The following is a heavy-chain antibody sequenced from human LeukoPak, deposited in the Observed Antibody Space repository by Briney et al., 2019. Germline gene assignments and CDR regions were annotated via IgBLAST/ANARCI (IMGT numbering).Heavy chain of an antibody. V-gene: IGHV3-43*02. J-gene: IGHJ4*02. CDR2: ISGDGTST. Sequence: PGGSLRLSCAASGFTFHDYAMHWVRQAPGKGLEWVSLISGDGTSTHYADSVKGRFTISRDISKNSLYLQMNSLRAEDTALYYCAKGNIGQQLPLDYWGQGTQVTVSS. CDR1: GFTFHDYA. CDR3: AKGNIGQQLPLDY. D-gene: IGHD6-13*01.